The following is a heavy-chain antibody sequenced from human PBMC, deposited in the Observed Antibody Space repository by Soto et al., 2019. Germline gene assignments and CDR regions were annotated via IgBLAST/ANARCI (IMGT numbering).Heavy chain of an antibody. CDR3: AKTGTDGSWFDP. D-gene: IGHD1-1*01. V-gene: IGHV2-70*04. CDR2: IDWDDDK. Sequence: SGPTLVNPTQTLTLTCTFSGFSLSTSGMRVSWIRQPPGKALEWLARIDWDDDKYYRTSMRTRLTISKDTSKNQVVLTMTNMDPVDTATYYCAKTGTDGSWFDPWDQGTLVTVSS. J-gene: IGHJ5*02. CDR1: GFSLSTSGMR.